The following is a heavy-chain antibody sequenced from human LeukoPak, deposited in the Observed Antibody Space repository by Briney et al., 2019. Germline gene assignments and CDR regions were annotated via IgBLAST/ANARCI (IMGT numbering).Heavy chain of an antibody. Sequence: PSETLSLTCAVYGGSFSGYYWSWIRQPPGKGLEWIGEINHSGSTNCNPPLKSRVTMSVDTSKNQFSLKLSSVTAADTAVYYCARGHDYTNNWFDPWGQGTLVTVSS. CDR3: ARGHDYTNNWFDP. V-gene: IGHV4-34*01. CDR1: GGSFSGYY. J-gene: IGHJ5*02. CDR2: INHSGST. D-gene: IGHD4-11*01.